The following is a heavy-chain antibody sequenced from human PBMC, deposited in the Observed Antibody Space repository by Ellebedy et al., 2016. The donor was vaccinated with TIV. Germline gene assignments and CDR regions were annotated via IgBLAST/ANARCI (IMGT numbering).Heavy chain of an antibody. CDR2: IIPIFGTA. CDR3: AGGGGFSVVPAAMGY. V-gene: IGHV1-69*13. Sequence: AASVKVSCKASGYTFTGYYMHWVRQAPGQGLEWMGGIIPIFGTANYAQKFQGRVTITADESTSTAYMELSSLRSEDTAVYYCAGGGGFSVVPAAMGYWGQGTLVTVSS. CDR1: GYTFTGYY. D-gene: IGHD2-2*01. J-gene: IGHJ4*02.